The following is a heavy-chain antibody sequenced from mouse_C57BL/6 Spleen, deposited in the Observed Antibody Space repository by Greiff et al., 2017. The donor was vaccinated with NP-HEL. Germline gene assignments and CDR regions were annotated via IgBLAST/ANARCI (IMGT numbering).Heavy chain of an antibody. CDR1: GYTFTSYW. D-gene: IGHD1-1*01. CDR3: ARGYYGSSYGY. V-gene: IGHV1-52*01. CDR2: IDPSDSET. J-gene: IGHJ2*01. Sequence: QVQLQQPGAELVRPGSSVKLSCKASGYTFTSYWMHWVKQRPIQGLEWIGNIDPSDSETHYNQKFKDKATLTVDKSSSTAYMQLSSLTSEDSAVYDCARGYYGSSYGYWGQGTTLTVSS.